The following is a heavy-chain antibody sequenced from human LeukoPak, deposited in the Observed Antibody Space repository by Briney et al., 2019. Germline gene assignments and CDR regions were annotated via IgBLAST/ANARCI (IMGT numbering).Heavy chain of an antibody. Sequence: SETLSLTCSVSGGSIGSYYWSWIRQPPGKGLEWIGYIYYSGSINYNPSLQSRVTISVDTSKNQFSLKLSSVTAADTAVYYCARVVVPYYYGSGTHLYTFDYWGQGTLVTVSS. D-gene: IGHD3-10*01. CDR1: GGSIGSYY. CDR2: IYYSGSI. V-gene: IGHV4-59*08. CDR3: ARVVVPYYYGSGTHLYTFDY. J-gene: IGHJ4*02.